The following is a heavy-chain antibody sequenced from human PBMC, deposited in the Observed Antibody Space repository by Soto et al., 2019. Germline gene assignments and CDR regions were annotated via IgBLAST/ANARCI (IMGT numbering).Heavy chain of an antibody. V-gene: IGHV3-33*01. CDR2: IWYDGSNK. D-gene: IGHD6-13*01. J-gene: IGHJ4*02. CDR1: GFTFSSYG. Sequence: QVQLVESGGGVVQPGRSLRLSCAASGFTFSSYGMHWVRQAPGKGLEWVAVIWYDGSNKNYADSVKGRFTISRDNSKNTLYLQMNSLGAEDTAVYYCARDTVSDSSSWFFDYWGQGTLVTVSS. CDR3: ARDTVSDSSSWFFDY.